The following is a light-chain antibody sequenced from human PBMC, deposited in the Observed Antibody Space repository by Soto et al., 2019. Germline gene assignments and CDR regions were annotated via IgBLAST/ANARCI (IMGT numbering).Light chain of an antibody. CDR3: QQYGSSGT. CDR1: QSVSSNY. Sequence: EIVLTQSPGTLSLSLGERATLSCRASQSVSSNYLAWYQQKPGQAPRLLIYGASSRATGIPDRFSGSGSGTDFTLTINRLEPEDFAVYYCQQYGSSGTFGQGTKVDIK. CDR2: GAS. J-gene: IGKJ1*01. V-gene: IGKV3-20*01.